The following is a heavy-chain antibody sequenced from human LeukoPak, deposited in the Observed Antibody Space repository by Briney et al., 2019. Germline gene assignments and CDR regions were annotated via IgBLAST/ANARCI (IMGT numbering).Heavy chain of an antibody. CDR1: GFTFSSYG. Sequence: GGSLRLSCAASGFTFSSYGMHWVRQAPGKGLEWVAFIRYDGSNKYYADSVKGRFTISRDNSKNTLYLQMNSLRAEDTAVYYCAKDRGDRSSSGCFDYWGQGTLVTVSS. J-gene: IGHJ4*02. D-gene: IGHD6-6*01. CDR3: AKDRGDRSSSGCFDY. V-gene: IGHV3-30*02. CDR2: IRYDGSNK.